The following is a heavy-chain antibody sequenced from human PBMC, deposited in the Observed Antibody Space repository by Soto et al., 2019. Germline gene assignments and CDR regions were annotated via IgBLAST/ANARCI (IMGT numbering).Heavy chain of an antibody. CDR3: SRVSATGTRGFDP. D-gene: IGHD6-13*01. J-gene: IGHJ5*02. CDR2: ISYRGTP. Sequence: QVQLQEAGPGLVQPSQNLSLTCTASGGSFTSGAYYWSWVRRHPGMSLLWVGYISYRGTPYYNPSLKGRLTISIDASKNHFSLRLSAVTAADTAVYYGSRVSATGTRGFDPWGQGTLVIVSS. V-gene: IGHV4-31*03. CDR1: GGSFTSGAYY.